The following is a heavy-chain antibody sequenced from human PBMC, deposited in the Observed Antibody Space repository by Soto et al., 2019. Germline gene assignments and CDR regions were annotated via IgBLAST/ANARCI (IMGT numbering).Heavy chain of an antibody. D-gene: IGHD5-12*01. CDR1: GFTVSSNY. Sequence: EVQLVETGGCLIQTGGSLRLSCAASGFTVSSNYMSWVRQAPGKGLEWVSVIYSGGSTYYADSVKGRFTISRDNSKNTLYLQMNSLRAEDTAVYYCARESAGYGGGYYYYGMDVWGQGTTVTVSS. V-gene: IGHV3-53*02. CDR2: IYSGGST. J-gene: IGHJ6*02. CDR3: ARESAGYGGGYYYYGMDV.